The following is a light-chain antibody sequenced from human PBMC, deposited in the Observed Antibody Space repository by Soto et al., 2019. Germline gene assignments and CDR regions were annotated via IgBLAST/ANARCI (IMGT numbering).Light chain of an antibody. J-gene: IGKJ1*01. CDR1: QSVSNNY. Sequence: EIVLTQSPGTLSLSPGERATLSCRASQSVSNNYLAWYQQKPGQAPRRLIYGASSRATGIPDRFSGSGSGTDFTLTISSLQPDDFATYYCQQYNSYSTFGQGTKVDI. CDR3: QQYNSYST. CDR2: GAS. V-gene: IGKV3-20*01.